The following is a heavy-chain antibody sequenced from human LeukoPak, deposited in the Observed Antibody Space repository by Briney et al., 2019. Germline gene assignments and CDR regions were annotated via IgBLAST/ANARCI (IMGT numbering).Heavy chain of an antibody. Sequence: GGSLRLSCAASGFTFSSYEMNWVRQAPGKGLEWVSYISSSGSTIYYADSVKGRFTISRDNAKNSLYLQMNSLRAEDTAVYYCAKVDDILTGYPSERALHDYWGQGTLVTVSS. CDR3: AKVDDILTGYPSERALHDY. CDR1: GFTFSSYE. V-gene: IGHV3-48*03. D-gene: IGHD3-9*01. J-gene: IGHJ4*02. CDR2: ISSSGSTI.